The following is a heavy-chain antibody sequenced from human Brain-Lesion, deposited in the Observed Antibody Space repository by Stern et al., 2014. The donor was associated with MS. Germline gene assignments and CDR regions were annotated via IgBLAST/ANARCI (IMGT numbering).Heavy chain of an antibody. CDR1: GFTFSTYW. D-gene: IGHD5-12*01. V-gene: IGHV3-74*02. Sequence: VQLVESGGDLVQPGGSLRLSCTASGFTFSTYWMHWVRQAPGKGLVWVSRINGDGSRTSYADSVKGRFTISRDNAKNTLYVQMNSLRVEDTAVYYCARAHVDIWDWFDPWGQGTLVTVSS. CDR2: INGDGSRT. CDR3: ARAHVDIWDWFDP. J-gene: IGHJ5*02.